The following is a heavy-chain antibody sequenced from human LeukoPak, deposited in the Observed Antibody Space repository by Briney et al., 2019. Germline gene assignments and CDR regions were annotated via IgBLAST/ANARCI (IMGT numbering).Heavy chain of an antibody. V-gene: IGHV3-33*01. CDR1: GFTFSSYG. Sequence: GGSLRLSCAASGFTFSSYGMHWVRQAPGKGLEWVAVIWYDGSNKYYADSVKGRFTISRDNSKNTLYLQMNSLRAEDTAVYYCARDQSDIVVVPAAMRRVGAFDIWGQGTMVTVSS. CDR3: ARDQSDIVVVPAAMRRVGAFDI. J-gene: IGHJ3*02. D-gene: IGHD2-2*01. CDR2: IWYDGSNK.